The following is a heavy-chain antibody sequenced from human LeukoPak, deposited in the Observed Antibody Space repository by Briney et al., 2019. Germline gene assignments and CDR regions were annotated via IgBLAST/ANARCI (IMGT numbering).Heavy chain of an antibody. D-gene: IGHD4-17*01. Sequence: PGGSLRLSCAASGFTVSSNYMTWVRQAPGKGLEWVSVISAGGNTYYADSVKGRFTISRDNSKNTLYLQMNSLRAEDTAVYYCARDHTPQLKSYGDYGLDYWGQGTLVTVSS. CDR3: ARDHTPQLKSYGDYGLDY. V-gene: IGHV3-53*01. J-gene: IGHJ4*02. CDR2: ISAGGNT. CDR1: GFTVSSNY.